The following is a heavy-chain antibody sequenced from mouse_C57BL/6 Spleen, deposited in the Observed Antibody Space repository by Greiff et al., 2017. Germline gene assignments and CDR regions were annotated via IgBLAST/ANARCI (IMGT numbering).Heavy chain of an antibody. J-gene: IGHJ3*01. V-gene: IGHV3-6*01. Sequence: EVQRVESGPGLVKPSQSLSLTCSVTGYSITSGYYWNWIRQFPGNKLEWMGYLSYDGSNNYNPSLKNRISITRDTSKNQFFLKLNAGTTEDTATYYCAVARGYDGYYDWFAYWGQGTLVTVSA. CDR1: GYSITSGYY. CDR3: AVARGYDGYYDWFAY. D-gene: IGHD2-3*01. CDR2: LSYDGSN.